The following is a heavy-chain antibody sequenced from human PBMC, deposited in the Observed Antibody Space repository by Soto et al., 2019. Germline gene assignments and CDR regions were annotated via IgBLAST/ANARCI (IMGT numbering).Heavy chain of an antibody. CDR1: GFTFSTYG. V-gene: IGHV3-33*01. CDR2: IWYDGSSK. Sequence: QVQLVESGGGVVQPGRSLRLSCAASGFTFSTYGVHWVRQAPAKGLEWVAVIWYDGSSKYYADSVKGRFTISRDNSKNTLYLQMNSVRAEDTALYYCARGGSCLLSGYYFDYWGQGTLVTVSS. J-gene: IGHJ4*02. D-gene: IGHD1-26*01. CDR3: ARGGSCLLSGYYFDY.